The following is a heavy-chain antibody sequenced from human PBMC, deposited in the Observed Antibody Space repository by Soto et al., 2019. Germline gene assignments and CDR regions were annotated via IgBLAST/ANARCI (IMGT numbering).Heavy chain of an antibody. Sequence: ASVNVYCKASGDTFTTYDIIWVRQATGHGLEWMGWINPNSGNIGYAQRFQGIVTMTRDTAIRTAYMEVSSLRSDDTAVYYCSRGRSSGSHYLFAFWARGPLVPVSS. V-gene: IGHV1-8*01. CDR2: INPNSGNI. CDR3: SRGRSSGSHYLFAF. CDR1: GDTFTTYD. J-gene: IGHJ4*02. D-gene: IGHD3-10*01.